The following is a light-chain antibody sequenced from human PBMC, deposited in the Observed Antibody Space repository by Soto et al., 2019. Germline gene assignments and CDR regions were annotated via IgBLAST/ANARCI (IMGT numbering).Light chain of an antibody. Sequence: DIQMTQSPSTLSASVGDRVTITCRASHSISSSLAWYQQKPGKAPKVLIYEASSLERGVPSRFSGSGYGTDFTLTISSLQPEDFATYYCQPYDSYRTFGQGTKVEIK. CDR3: QPYDSYRT. CDR2: EAS. V-gene: IGKV1-5*03. J-gene: IGKJ1*01. CDR1: HSISSS.